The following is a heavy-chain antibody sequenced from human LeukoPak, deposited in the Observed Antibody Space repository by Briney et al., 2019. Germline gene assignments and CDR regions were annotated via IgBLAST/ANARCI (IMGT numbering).Heavy chain of an antibody. CDR2: INPNSGGT. J-gene: IGHJ5*02. Sequence: ASVKVSCKASGYTFTGYYMHWVRQAPGQGLEWMGWINPNSGGTNYAQKFQGRVTMTRDTSISTAYMELNRLRSDDTAVYYCARDPLHSMIVVSNWFDPWGQGTLVTVSS. CDR3: ARDPLHSMIVVSNWFDP. V-gene: IGHV1-2*02. D-gene: IGHD3-22*01. CDR1: GYTFTGYY.